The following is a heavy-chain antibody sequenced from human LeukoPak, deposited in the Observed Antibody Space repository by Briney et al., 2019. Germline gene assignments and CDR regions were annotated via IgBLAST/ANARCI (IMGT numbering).Heavy chain of an antibody. D-gene: IGHD3-10*01. CDR3: AILSLARFGRDVKSAFDI. CDR1: GYTLTELS. Sequence: ASVKVSCKVSGYTLTELSMHWVRQAPGKGLEWMGGFDPEDGETIYAQKLQGRVTMTEDTSTDTAYMELSSLRSEDTAVYYCAILSLARFGRDVKSAFDIWGQGTMVTVSS. CDR2: FDPEDGET. J-gene: IGHJ3*02. V-gene: IGHV1-24*01.